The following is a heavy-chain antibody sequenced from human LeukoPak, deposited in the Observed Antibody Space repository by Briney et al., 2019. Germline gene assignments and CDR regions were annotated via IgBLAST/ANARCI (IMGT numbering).Heavy chain of an antibody. V-gene: IGHV3-72*01. J-gene: IGHJ4*02. CDR2: SRNKPNSYTT. CDR3: TRGGRSGEFDY. Sequence: GGSLRLSCAASGFTFSSYAMSWVRQAPGKGLEWVGRSRNKPNSYTTEYAASVKGRFTISRDDSKNSLYLQMNSLKTEDTAVYYCTRGGRSGEFDYWGQGTLVTVSS. CDR1: GFTFSSYA. D-gene: IGHD3-16*01.